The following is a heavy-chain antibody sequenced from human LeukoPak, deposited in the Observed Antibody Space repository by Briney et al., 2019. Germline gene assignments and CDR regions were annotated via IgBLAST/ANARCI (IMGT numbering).Heavy chain of an antibody. V-gene: IGHV3-11*01. CDR3: ARRRDFIDY. J-gene: IGHJ4*02. Sequence: PGGSLRLSCAASGFTLSDYYMSWFRLAPGKGLEWVSYSSSSGSTTYYADSVKGRFAISRDNAKNSLYLQMNSLRAEDTAVYYCARRRDFIDYWGQGTLVTVSS. CDR1: GFTLSDYY. D-gene: IGHD3/OR15-3a*01. CDR2: SSSSGSTT.